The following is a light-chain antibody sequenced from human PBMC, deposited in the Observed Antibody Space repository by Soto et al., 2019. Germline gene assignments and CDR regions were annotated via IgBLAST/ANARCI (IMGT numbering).Light chain of an antibody. CDR2: LEGSGSY. CDR1: SGHSSYI. CDR3: ETWDSNTVV. J-gene: IGLJ2*01. V-gene: IGLV4-60*03. Sequence: QPVLTQSSSASASLGSSVKLTCTLSSGHSSYIIAWHQQQPGKAPRYLMKLEGSGSYNKGSGVPDRFSGSSSGADRYLTISNIQSEDEADYYCETWDSNTVVFGGGTQLTVL.